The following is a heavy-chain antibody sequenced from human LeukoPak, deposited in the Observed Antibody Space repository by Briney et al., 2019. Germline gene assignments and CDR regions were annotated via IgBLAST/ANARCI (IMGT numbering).Heavy chain of an antibody. D-gene: IGHD4-17*01. V-gene: IGHV3-23*01. CDR2: ISGSGGFA. Sequence: GGSLRLSCAASGFTFSSYAMNWVRQAPGKGLEWVSAISGSGGFAYYADSVKGWFTLSRDNSKNTVYLQMNSLRAEDTAVYYCAKGATVTTAFGGDYWGQGTLVTVSS. J-gene: IGHJ4*02. CDR3: AKGATVTTAFGGDY. CDR1: GFTFSSYA.